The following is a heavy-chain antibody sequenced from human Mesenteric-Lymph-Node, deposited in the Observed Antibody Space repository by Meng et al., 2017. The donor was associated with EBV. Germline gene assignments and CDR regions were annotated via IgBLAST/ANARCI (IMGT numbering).Heavy chain of an antibody. J-gene: IGHJ4*02. D-gene: IGHD4-23*01. V-gene: IGHV5-51*01. CDR2: IYPGDSDT. CDR1: GYSFTSYW. CDR3: ARQQGNSGGDY. Sequence: DVRSPVHSLKIPCKGSGYSFTSYWIGWVRHMPGKGLVWMGIIYPGDSDTRYSPSFQGQVTISADKSISTAYLQWSSLKASDTAMYYCARQQGNSGGDYWGQGTLVTVSS.